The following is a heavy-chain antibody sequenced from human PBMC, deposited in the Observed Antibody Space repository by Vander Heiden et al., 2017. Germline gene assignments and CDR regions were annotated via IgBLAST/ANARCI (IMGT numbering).Heavy chain of an antibody. Sequence: QLQLQESGPGLVKPSETLSLTCTVPGGAISSSSGSISSSTYYWGWIRQPPGKGLEWIGSISGTGSTYYNLSLKSRVTISVDTSKNHFSLKLSSVTAADTAVYYCARHSAQSWCSSASCLSPTFDYWGQGTLVTVSS. D-gene: IGHD2-2*01. J-gene: IGHJ4*02. CDR2: ISGTGST. CDR3: ARHSAQSWCSSASCLSPTFDY. CDR1: GGAISSSSGSISSSTYY. V-gene: IGHV4-39*01.